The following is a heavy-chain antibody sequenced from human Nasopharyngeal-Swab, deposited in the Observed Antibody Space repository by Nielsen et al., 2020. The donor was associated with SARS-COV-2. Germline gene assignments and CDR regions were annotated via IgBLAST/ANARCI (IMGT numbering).Heavy chain of an antibody. V-gene: IGHV3-9*01. CDR1: GFIFDDYA. J-gene: IGHJ4*02. Sequence: GGSLRLSCAASGFIFDDYAMHWVRQAPGKGLEWVSGISWNSESIAYADSVRGRFTISRDNAKNSLYLQMNSLRTEDTALYYCSKWGSSGCSYDGQSFDWWGQGTLVTVSS. D-gene: IGHD5-18*01. CDR3: SKWGSSGCSYDGQSFDW. CDR2: ISWNSESI.